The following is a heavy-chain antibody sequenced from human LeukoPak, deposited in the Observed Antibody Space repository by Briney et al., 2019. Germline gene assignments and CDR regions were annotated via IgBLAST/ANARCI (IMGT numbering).Heavy chain of an antibody. Sequence: PSETLSLTCAVSVYPISSGYYCAWIRQPPGKGLEWIGTIFNTGSTYYNPSLKSRVTISLDASNNRFSLKLTSVTAADTAVYYCARDRPLLSGWSWFDAWGQGTLVTVSS. D-gene: IGHD6-19*01. CDR2: IFNTGST. V-gene: IGHV4-38-2*02. J-gene: IGHJ5*02. CDR1: VYPISSGYY. CDR3: ARDRPLLSGWSWFDA.